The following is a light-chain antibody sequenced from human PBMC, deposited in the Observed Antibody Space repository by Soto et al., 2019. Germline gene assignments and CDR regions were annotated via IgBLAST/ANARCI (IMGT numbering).Light chain of an antibody. V-gene: IGKV1-5*03. J-gene: IGKJ2*01. CDR1: QSISTW. CDR3: QQYNDSFRYT. Sequence: DIQMTQSPSTLSASVGDRVTITCRASQSISTWLALYQQKPGTAPKLLIYAASTLETGVPSRFSGSRSGTEFTLTVSSLQPDDFAIYYCQQYNDSFRYTFGQGTKLEIK. CDR2: AAS.